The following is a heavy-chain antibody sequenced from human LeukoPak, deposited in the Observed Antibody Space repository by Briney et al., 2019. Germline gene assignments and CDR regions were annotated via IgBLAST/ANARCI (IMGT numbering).Heavy chain of an antibody. V-gene: IGHV3-15*01. J-gene: IGHJ4*02. CDR1: GFTVSNAW. CDR2: SKSKTDGGPT. Sequence: GGSLRLPCAASGFTVSNAWLSWVGPAPGKGREGVGRSKSKTDGGPTHYAAPVKGSFTISSDDSKNTLYLQMNSLKTEDTAVYYCTTDTIVVVPAAAYYFDYWGQGTLVTVSS. D-gene: IGHD2-2*01. CDR3: TTDTIVVVPAAAYYFDY.